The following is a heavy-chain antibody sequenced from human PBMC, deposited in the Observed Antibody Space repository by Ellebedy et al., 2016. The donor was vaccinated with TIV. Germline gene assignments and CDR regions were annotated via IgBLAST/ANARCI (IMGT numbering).Heavy chain of an antibody. V-gene: IGHV4-39*07. J-gene: IGHJ4*02. CDR3: RQFYYDILTGDSRPDY. CDR1: GGSVSSYSYY. D-gene: IGHD3-9*01. CDR2: IYSSGST. Sequence: SETLSLTCNVSGGSVSSYSYYSGWIRQPAGKGPEWIGEIYSSGSTFYNPSLKSRVTISVDTSKNQFSLQLTSVTAADTAVYYCRQFYYDILTGDSRPDYWGQGTLVTVSS.